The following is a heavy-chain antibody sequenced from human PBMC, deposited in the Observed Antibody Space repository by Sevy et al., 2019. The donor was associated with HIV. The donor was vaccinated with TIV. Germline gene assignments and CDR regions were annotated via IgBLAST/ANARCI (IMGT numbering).Heavy chain of an antibody. CDR2: ISYDGNNK. J-gene: IGHJ4*02. D-gene: IGHD6-13*01. CDR1: GFIFSTYF. CDR3: ARAYSSWFGTVHY. V-gene: IGHV3-30-3*01. Sequence: GGSLRLSCAASGFIFSTYFMHWVRQAPGKGLEWVAAISYDGNNKNYADSVKGRFTISRDNPKNTLFLQVNSLRPEDTAVYYCARAYSSWFGTVHYWGQGTLVTVSS.